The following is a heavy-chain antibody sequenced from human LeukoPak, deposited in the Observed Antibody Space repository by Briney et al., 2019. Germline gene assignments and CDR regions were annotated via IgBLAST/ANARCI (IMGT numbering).Heavy chain of an antibody. J-gene: IGHJ6*02. Sequence: GGSLRLSCAASGFTFSSYGMHWVRQAPGKGLEGVAVISYDGSNKYYADSVKGRFTISRDNSRNTLYLQMNSLRAEDTAVYYCANTPPGYSSSWYGIYYYYYGMDVWGQGTTVTVSS. CDR3: ANTPPGYSSSWYGIYYYYYGMDV. D-gene: IGHD6-13*01. V-gene: IGHV3-30*18. CDR2: ISYDGSNK. CDR1: GFTFSSYG.